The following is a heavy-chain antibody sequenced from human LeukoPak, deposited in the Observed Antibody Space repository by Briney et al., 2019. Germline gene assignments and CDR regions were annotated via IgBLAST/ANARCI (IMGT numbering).Heavy chain of an antibody. CDR3: ARGVWRDYYAFDI. Sequence: PGGSLRLSCAASGFTFSSYWMHWVRQPPGKGLVWVSRINSDGSSTSYADSVQGRFTISRDNAKNTLYLQMNSLRAEDTAVYYCARGVWRDYYAFDIWGQGTMVTVSS. D-gene: IGHD3-3*01. V-gene: IGHV3-74*01. J-gene: IGHJ3*02. CDR2: INSDGSST. CDR1: GFTFSSYW.